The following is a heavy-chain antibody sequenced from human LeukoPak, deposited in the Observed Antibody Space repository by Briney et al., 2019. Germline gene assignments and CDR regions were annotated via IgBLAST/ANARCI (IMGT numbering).Heavy chain of an antibody. CDR3: ATIKRGNIYGYFDF. Sequence: PSETLSLTCTVPGGSISSHYWSWIRQPPGKGLPWIGYMYDSVRTKDNPSLKSRVTLSADTSKNQFSLRLSSVTAADTAVYYCATIKRGNIYGYFDFWGQGILVTVSS. V-gene: IGHV4-59*11. J-gene: IGHJ4*02. D-gene: IGHD5-18*01. CDR1: GGSISSHY. CDR2: MYDSVRT.